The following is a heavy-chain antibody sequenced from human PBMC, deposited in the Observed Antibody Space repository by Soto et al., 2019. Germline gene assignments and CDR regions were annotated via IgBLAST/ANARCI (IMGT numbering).Heavy chain of an antibody. V-gene: IGHV1-58*02. D-gene: IGHD4-17*01. Sequence: GASVKVACNASGFTFTSSAMQWVRQARGQRLEWIGWIVVGSGNTNYAQKFQERVTITRDMSTSTAYMELSSLRSEDTAVYYCAAVLATVDPYYFDYWGQGTLVTVSS. CDR3: AAVLATVDPYYFDY. J-gene: IGHJ4*02. CDR2: IVVGSGNT. CDR1: GFTFTSSA.